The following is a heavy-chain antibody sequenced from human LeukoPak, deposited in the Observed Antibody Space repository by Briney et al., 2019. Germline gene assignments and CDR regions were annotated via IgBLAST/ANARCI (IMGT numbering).Heavy chain of an antibody. CDR2: IEQDGSAK. CDR1: GFSLSDYW. J-gene: IGHJ4*02. Sequence: GGSLRLSCAASGFSLSDYWITWVRQASGKGLEWVANIEQDGSAKYYVLSVDGRFTLSRDNAENSLYLQMDFLTAEDTAVYYCARADYYGSILDHWGQGSLVSVSS. V-gene: IGHV3-7*04. CDR3: ARADYYGSILDH. D-gene: IGHD3-10*01.